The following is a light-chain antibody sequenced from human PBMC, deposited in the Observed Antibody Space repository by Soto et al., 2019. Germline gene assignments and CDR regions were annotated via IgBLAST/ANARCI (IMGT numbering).Light chain of an antibody. Sequence: DRPMTQSPSSVSASVGDRVTITCRASPGINRWLAWYQQIPGKAPKLLIYEASRLQSGVPSRFSGSGSGTDFTLTISNLQPEDFATYYCQQANSFPLTFGGGTKVEIK. J-gene: IGKJ4*01. CDR2: EAS. CDR1: PGINRW. V-gene: IGKV1D-12*01. CDR3: QQANSFPLT.